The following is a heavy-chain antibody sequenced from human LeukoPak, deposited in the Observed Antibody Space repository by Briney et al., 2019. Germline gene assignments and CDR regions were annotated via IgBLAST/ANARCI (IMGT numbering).Heavy chain of an antibody. J-gene: IGHJ4*02. CDR3: ARWEGYSSGFDY. D-gene: IGHD6-19*01. Sequence: ASVKVSCKASGYTFTGYYMHWVRQAPGQGLEWMGWINPNSGGTNYAQKFQGRVTMTRDTSISTAYMELSRLRSDDTAVYYCARWEGYSSGFDYWGQGTLVTVSS. V-gene: IGHV1-2*02. CDR1: GYTFTGYY. CDR2: INPNSGGT.